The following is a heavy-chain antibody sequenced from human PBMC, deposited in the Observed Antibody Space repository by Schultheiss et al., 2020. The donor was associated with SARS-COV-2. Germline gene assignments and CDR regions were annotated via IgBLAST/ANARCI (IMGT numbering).Heavy chain of an antibody. Sequence: ASVKVSCKASGYTFTSYDINWVRQATGQGLEWMGWINPNSGGTNYAQKFQGRVTMTRDTSISTAYMELSRLRSDDTAVYYCARDWGVVAVAGPFDYWGQGTLVTVSS. CDR2: INPNSGGT. D-gene: IGHD6-19*01. V-gene: IGHV1-2*02. CDR1: GYTFTSYD. CDR3: ARDWGVVAVAGPFDY. J-gene: IGHJ4*02.